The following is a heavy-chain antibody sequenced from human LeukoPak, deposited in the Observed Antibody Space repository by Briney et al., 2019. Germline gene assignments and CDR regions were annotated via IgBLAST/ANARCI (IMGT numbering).Heavy chain of an antibody. CDR1: GFTFSSYG. CDR2: IRYDGSNK. Sequence: GGSLRLSCAASGFTFSSYGMHWVRQATGKGLEWVAFIRYDGSNKYYADSVKGRFNISRDNSKNTLYLQMNSLRAEDTAVYYCAKDLEAGSSIFFDCWGQGTLVTVSS. CDR3: AKDLEAGSSIFFDC. J-gene: IGHJ4*02. V-gene: IGHV3-30*02. D-gene: IGHD3-3*02.